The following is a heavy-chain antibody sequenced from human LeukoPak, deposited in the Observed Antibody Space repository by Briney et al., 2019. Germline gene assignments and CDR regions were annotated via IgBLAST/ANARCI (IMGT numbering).Heavy chain of an antibody. CDR2: IYYSGST. Sequence: PSETLSLTFTVSGGSISSGDYYWSWIRQPPGKGLEWIGYIYYSGSTYYNPSLKSRVTISVDTSKNQFSLKLSSVTAADTAVYYCARVRYTGDAFDIWGQGTMVTVSS. CDR1: GGSISSGDYY. D-gene: IGHD3-9*01. V-gene: IGHV4-30-4*08. CDR3: ARVRYTGDAFDI. J-gene: IGHJ3*02.